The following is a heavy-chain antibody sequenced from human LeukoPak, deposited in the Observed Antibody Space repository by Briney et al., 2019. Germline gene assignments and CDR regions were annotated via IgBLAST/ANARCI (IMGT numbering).Heavy chain of an antibody. J-gene: IGHJ6*03. Sequence: GGSLRLSCAASGFTFSSYAMSWVRQAPGKGLEWVSAISGSGGSTYYADSVKGRLTISRDNSKKTLYLQMNSLRAEDTAVYYCATEYAGSHYYYYYMDVWGKGTTVTVSS. CDR2: ISGSGGST. V-gene: IGHV3-23*01. CDR3: ATEYAGSHYYYYYMDV. CDR1: GFTFSSYA.